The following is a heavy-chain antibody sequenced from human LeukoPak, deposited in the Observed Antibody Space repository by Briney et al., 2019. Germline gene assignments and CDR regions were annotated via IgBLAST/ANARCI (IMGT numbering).Heavy chain of an antibody. CDR3: ARVGYSYGPEYYFDY. CDR1: GGSISSYY. D-gene: IGHD5-18*01. Sequence: KPSETLSLTCTVSGGSISSYYWSWIRQPPGKGLEWIGYIYYSGSTNYNPSLKSRLTISVDTSKNQFSLKLSSVTAADTAVYYCARVGYSYGPEYYFDYWGQGTLVTVSS. V-gene: IGHV4-59*01. J-gene: IGHJ4*02. CDR2: IYYSGST.